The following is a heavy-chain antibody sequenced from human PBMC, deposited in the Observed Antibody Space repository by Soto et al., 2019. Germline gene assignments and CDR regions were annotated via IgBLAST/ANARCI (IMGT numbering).Heavy chain of an antibody. V-gene: IGHV3-30*18. J-gene: IGHJ6*02. CDR2: ISNDGSNK. D-gene: IGHD3-9*01. CDR3: AKALYYDILSGSGMDV. Sequence: GGSLRLCCAASGFTFSYYGMHWVRQAPGKGLGWVAVISNDGSNKYYADSVKGRFTISRDNSKNTLYLQMDSLRAEDTAVYYCAKALYYDILSGSGMDVWGQGTTVTVSS. CDR1: GFTFSYYG.